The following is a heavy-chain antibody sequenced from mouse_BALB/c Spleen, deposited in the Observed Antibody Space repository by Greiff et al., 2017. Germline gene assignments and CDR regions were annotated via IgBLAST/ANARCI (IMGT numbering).Heavy chain of an antibody. V-gene: IGHV3-2*02. CDR3: ALYYDYEGFAY. J-gene: IGHJ3*01. Sequence: DVKLVESGPGLVKPSQSLSLTCTVTGYSITSDYAWNWIRQFPGNKLEWMGYISYSGSTSYNPSLKSRISITRDTSKNQFFLQLNSVTTEDTATYYCALYYDYEGFAYWGQGTLVTVSA. CDR2: ISYSGST. D-gene: IGHD2-4*01. CDR1: GYSITSDYA.